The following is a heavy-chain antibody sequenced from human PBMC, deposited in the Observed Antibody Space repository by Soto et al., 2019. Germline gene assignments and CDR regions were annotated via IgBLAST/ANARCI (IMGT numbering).Heavy chain of an antibody. CDR2: FSSYNGDA. CDR1: GYTFSNYG. J-gene: IGHJ4*02. Sequence: QVQLVQSGVEVKKPGASVKVSCKASGYTFSNYGISWVRQAPGQGLEWMGWFSSYNGDASYAQNLQGRVTMTTDTSTSTAYMELWSLRSDDTAVSYCAREDSGGIDYWGQGTLVTVSS. CDR3: AREDSGGIDY. V-gene: IGHV1-18*01. D-gene: IGHD1-26*01.